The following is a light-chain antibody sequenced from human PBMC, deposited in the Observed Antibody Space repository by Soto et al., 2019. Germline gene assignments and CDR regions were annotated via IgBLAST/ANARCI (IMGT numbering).Light chain of an antibody. CDR3: QQRSNWQVT. V-gene: IGKV3D-11*02. CDR1: QSVSIL. J-gene: IGKJ5*01. Sequence: IVMTQSPATLSVSPVERATLSCRASQSVSILLAWYQQKPGQPPRLLIYDASNRATGIPARFSGSGSGTDFTLTISSLEPEDFAVYYCQQRSNWQVTFGQGTRLEIK. CDR2: DAS.